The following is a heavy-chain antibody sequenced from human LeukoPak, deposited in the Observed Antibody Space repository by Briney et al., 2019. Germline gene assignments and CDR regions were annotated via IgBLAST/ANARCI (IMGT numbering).Heavy chain of an antibody. CDR3: ARVGTNPLPDAFDI. J-gene: IGHJ3*02. D-gene: IGHD2-2*01. CDR2: INPSGGST. CDR1: GYTFTSYG. Sequence: GASVKVSCKASGYTFTSYGISWVRQAPGQGLEWMGIINPSGGSTSYAQKFQGRVTMTRDTSTITVYMELSSLRSEDTAVYYCARVGTNPLPDAFDIWGQGTMVTVSS. V-gene: IGHV1-46*01.